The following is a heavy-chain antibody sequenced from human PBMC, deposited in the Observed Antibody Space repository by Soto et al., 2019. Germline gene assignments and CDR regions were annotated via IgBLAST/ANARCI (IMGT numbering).Heavy chain of an antibody. CDR2: IWYDGSNK. CDR3: ARDLDTSMVPSPNY. D-gene: IGHD5-18*01. Sequence: QVQLVESGGGVVQPGRSLRLSCAASGFTFSSYGMHWVRQAPGKGLEWVAVIWYDGSNKYYADSVKGRFTISRDNSKNTLYLQMNSLRAEDTAVYYCARDLDTSMVPSPNYWGQGTLVTVSS. V-gene: IGHV3-33*01. CDR1: GFTFSSYG. J-gene: IGHJ4*02.